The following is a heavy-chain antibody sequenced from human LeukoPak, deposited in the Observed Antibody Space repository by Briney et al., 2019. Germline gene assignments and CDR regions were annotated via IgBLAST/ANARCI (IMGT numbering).Heavy chain of an antibody. CDR2: MNPNSGNT. CDR1: GYTFTSYD. J-gene: IGHJ3*02. CDR3: ARGGSWIQLWLAFDI. Sequence: GASVKVSCKASGYTFTSYDINWVGQATGQGLEWMGWMNPNSGNTGYAQKFQGRVTITRNKYISTAYMELSSLRSEDTAVYYCARGGSWIQLWLAFDIWGQGTMVTVSS. D-gene: IGHD5-18*01. V-gene: IGHV1-8*03.